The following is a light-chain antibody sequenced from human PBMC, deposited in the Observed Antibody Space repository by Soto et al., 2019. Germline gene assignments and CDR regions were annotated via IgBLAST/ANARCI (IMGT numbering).Light chain of an antibody. Sequence: AIRMTQSPSSLSASTGDRVTITCRASQGISSYLAWYQQKPGKAPKLLIYAASTLQSGVPSSFSGSGSGPDFTLTISCLQSEDFATYYCQQYYSYPWTFGQGTKVEIK. J-gene: IGKJ1*01. CDR3: QQYYSYPWT. CDR2: AAS. CDR1: QGISSY. V-gene: IGKV1-8*01.